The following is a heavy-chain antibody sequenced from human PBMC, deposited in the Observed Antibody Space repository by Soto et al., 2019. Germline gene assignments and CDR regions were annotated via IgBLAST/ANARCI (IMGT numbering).Heavy chain of an antibody. CDR2: IYTSGST. CDR3: AGIPLYAGVYYFDY. CDR1: DGNISSGGYC. D-gene: IGHD3-16*01. V-gene: IGHV4-61*02. Sequence: TLSHTYTVADGNISSGGYCCSLNQQPAGKGLEWIGRIYTSGSTNYNPSLKSRVTMSVDTSKNQFSLKLSSVTAADTAVYYCAGIPLYAGVYYFDYWGQGTLVPGSS. J-gene: IGHJ4*02.